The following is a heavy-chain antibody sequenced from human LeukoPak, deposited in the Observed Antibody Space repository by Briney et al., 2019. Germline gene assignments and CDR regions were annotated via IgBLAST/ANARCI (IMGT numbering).Heavy chain of an antibody. CDR3: AKTTAGYSSGRYPGWPMDY. V-gene: IGHV3-23*01. J-gene: IGHJ4*02. Sequence: GGSLRLSCAASGFTFCSYAIYWVRQAPGKGLEWVSGISWSGGITYFADAVKDRFTKSRNNSKNTVYLQINSLRAEDTALYYCAKTTAGYSSGRYPGWPMDYWGQGTLVTVSS. CDR1: GFTFCSYA. CDR2: ISWSGGIT. D-gene: IGHD6-19*01.